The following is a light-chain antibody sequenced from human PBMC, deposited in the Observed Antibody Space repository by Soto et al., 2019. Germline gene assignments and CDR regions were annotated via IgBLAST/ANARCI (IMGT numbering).Light chain of an antibody. CDR3: QKYSSAST. V-gene: IGKV1-5*03. CDR1: QTISSW. Sequence: DIQMTQSPSTLSGSVGDRVTITCRASQTISSWLAWYQQKPGKAPKLLIYKASTLKSGVPSRFSGSGSGTEFTLTISSLQPGDFASYYCQKYSSASTFGGGTKVDIK. J-gene: IGKJ4*01. CDR2: KAS.